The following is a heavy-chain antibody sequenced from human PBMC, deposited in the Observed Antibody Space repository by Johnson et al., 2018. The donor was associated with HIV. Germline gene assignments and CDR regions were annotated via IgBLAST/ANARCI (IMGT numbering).Heavy chain of an antibody. Sequence: QVQLVESGGGVVQPGRSLRLSCAASGFTFTSHGMHWVRQAPGKGLEWVAVISYDGSNKYYADSVKGRFTISRDNSKNTLYLQMSSLRTEDTAVYYCAKDAGIAVAEGAFDIWGQGTMVTVSS. CDR3: AKDAGIAVAEGAFDI. D-gene: IGHD6-19*01. CDR2: ISYDGSNK. J-gene: IGHJ3*02. CDR1: GFTFTSHG. V-gene: IGHV3-30*18.